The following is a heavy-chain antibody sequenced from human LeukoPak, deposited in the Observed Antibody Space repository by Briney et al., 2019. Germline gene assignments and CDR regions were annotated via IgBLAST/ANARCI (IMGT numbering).Heavy chain of an antibody. CDR1: GGSISSYY. CDR2: IYYSGST. CDR3: ARHPSLVGFDY. V-gene: IGHV4-59*08. J-gene: IGHJ4*02. Sequence: KTSETLSLTCTVSGGSISSYYWSWIRQPPGKGLEWIGYIYYSGSTNCNPSLKSRVTISVDTSKNQFSLKLSSVTAADTAVYYCARHPSLVGFDYWGQGTLVTVSS. D-gene: IGHD2-15*01.